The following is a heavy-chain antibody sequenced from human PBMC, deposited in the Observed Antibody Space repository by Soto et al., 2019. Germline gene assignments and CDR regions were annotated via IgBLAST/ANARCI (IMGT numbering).Heavy chain of an antibody. Sequence: QVQLQESGPGLVKPSQTLSLTCTVSGGSISRGDYYWSWIRHHPGKGLEWIGYIYYSGSTYYNPSLKSRVTISVDTSKNQFSLKLSSVTAADTAVYYCARWWSGSRQGFDPWGQGTLVTVSS. CDR3: ARWWSGSRQGFDP. V-gene: IGHV4-31*03. CDR2: IYYSGST. CDR1: GGSISRGDYY. D-gene: IGHD3-3*01. J-gene: IGHJ5*02.